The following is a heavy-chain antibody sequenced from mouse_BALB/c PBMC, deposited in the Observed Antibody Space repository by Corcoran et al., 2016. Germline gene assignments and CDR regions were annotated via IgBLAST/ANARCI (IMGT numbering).Heavy chain of an antibody. CDR1: VYSLTSGYY. CDR2: ISYDGSN. Sequence: DVQLQESGPGLVKPSQSLSLTCSVTVYSLTSGYYWKWIRQFPGNKLEWIGYISYDGSNNYNPSLKNRISITRDSSNNQFFLNLNSVTTEDTATYYCARSCNLDYWVQGTTLTVSS. CDR3: ARSCNLDY. D-gene: IGHD2-1*01. V-gene: IGHV3-6*02. J-gene: IGHJ2*01.